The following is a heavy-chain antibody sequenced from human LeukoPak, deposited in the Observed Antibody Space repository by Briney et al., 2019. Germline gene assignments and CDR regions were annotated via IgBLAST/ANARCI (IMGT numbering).Heavy chain of an antibody. V-gene: IGHV3-11*06. Sequence: GGSLRLSCAASGFTFSDYYMSWIRQAPGKGLEWVSYISSSSSYTNYADSVKGRFTISRDNAKNSLYLQMNSPRAEDTAVYYCARWRFGDQSIDIWGQGTMVTVSS. CDR2: ISSSSSYT. CDR3: ARWRFGDQSIDI. CDR1: GFTFSDYY. J-gene: IGHJ3*02. D-gene: IGHD3-10*01.